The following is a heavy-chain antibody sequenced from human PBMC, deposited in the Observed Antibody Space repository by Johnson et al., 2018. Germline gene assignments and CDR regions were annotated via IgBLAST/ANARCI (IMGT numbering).Heavy chain of an antibody. V-gene: IGHV3-15*07. J-gene: IGHJ4*02. D-gene: IGHD5-12*01. CDR3: TTGRYSGYEYFDC. CDR1: GFSFSNAW. Sequence: VQLQESGGGLVKPGGSLRLSCAASGFSFSNAWMNWVRQAPGKGLEWVGRIKTKTDGGTTDYAVFVKGRFTISREDSKTTLYLQMNSIKTEDTAVYYCTTGRYSGYEYFDCGGEETLVTVSS. CDR2: IKTKTDGGTT.